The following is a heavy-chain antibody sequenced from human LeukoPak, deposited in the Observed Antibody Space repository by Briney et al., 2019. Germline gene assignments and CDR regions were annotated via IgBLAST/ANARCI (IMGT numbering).Heavy chain of an antibody. V-gene: IGHV3-21*04. CDR1: GFTFSSYS. D-gene: IGHD3/OR15-3a*01. J-gene: IGHJ3*01. CDR2: ISSSSSYI. Sequence: GGSLRLSCAASGFTFSSYSMNWVRQAPGKGLEWVSSISSSSSYIYYADSVKGRFTISRDNARNTLYLQMSSLRAEDTAVYYCATDSGHGFSFWGQGTMVTVSS. CDR3: ATDSGHGFSF.